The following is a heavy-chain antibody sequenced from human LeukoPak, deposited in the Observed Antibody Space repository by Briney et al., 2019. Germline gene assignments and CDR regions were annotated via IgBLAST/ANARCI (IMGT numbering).Heavy chain of an antibody. Sequence: GGSLRLSCAASGFTFSSYAMSWVRQAPGKGLEWVSAISGSGGSTYYADSVKGRFTISRDNSKNTLYLQMNSLRAEDTAVYYCAKATYYDFWSGYLFDYWGQGTLVTVSS. V-gene: IGHV3-23*01. CDR2: ISGSGGST. CDR3: AKATYYDFWSGYLFDY. J-gene: IGHJ4*02. D-gene: IGHD3-3*01. CDR1: GFTFSSYA.